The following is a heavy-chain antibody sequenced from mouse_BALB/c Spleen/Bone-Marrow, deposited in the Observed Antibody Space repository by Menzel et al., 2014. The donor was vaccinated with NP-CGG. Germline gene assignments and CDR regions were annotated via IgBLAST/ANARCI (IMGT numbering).Heavy chain of an antibody. CDR1: GYTFTSYY. V-gene: IGHV1S81*02. D-gene: IGHD2-1*01. CDR2: INPSNGGT. Sequence: VQLQQSGAELVKPGASVKLSCKASGYTFTSYYMYWVKQRPGQGLEWIGEINPSNGGTNFNEKFKSKATLTVDKSSSTAYMQLSSLTSEDSAVYYCTRSYYGNYFDVWGAGTWSPSPQ. J-gene: IGHJ1*01. CDR3: TRSYYGNYFDV.